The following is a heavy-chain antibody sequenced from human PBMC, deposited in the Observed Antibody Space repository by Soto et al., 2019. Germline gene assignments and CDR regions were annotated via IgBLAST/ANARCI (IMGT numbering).Heavy chain of an antibody. D-gene: IGHD3-10*01. Sequence: QVHLVQSGAEVKKPGASVKVSCKASGYTFTNYDINWVRQAPGQGLEWMGWISTYTRNTNYAQKLQGRVTMTTDTXKXTXXMELRSLRSDDTAVYYCPRGYYSGSGRPTPGGMDVWGLGTTVTASS. CDR1: GYTFTNYD. V-gene: IGHV1-18*01. J-gene: IGHJ6*02. CDR2: ISTYTRNT. CDR3: PRGYYSGSGRPTPGGMDV.